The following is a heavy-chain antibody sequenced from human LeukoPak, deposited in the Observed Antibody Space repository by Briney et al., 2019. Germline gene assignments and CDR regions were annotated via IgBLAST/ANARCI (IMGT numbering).Heavy chain of an antibody. CDR3: AKEMAADGIPYFDY. D-gene: IGHD6-13*01. J-gene: IGHJ4*02. CDR1: GFTFRSYA. Sequence: GGSLRLSCAASGFTFRSYALSWVRQAPGKALEWVSGISNTGAGYYADSVKGRFTISRDNSMNTLYLQMNSLRAEDTALYYCAKEMAADGIPYFDYWGQGTLVTISS. CDR2: ISNTGAG. V-gene: IGHV3-23*01.